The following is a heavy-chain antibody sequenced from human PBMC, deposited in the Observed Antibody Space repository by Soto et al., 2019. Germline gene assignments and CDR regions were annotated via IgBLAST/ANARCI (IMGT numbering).Heavy chain of an antibody. CDR1: GFSLSTSGVG. CDR2: IYWDDDK. CDR3: AHRREKVLGWSSGWSQGFDY. D-gene: IGHD6-19*01. V-gene: IGHV2-5*02. Sequence: SGPTLVNPTQTLTLTCTFSGFSLSTSGVGVGWIRQPPGKALEWLALIYWDDDKRYSPSLKSRLTITKDASKNRVVLTMTNMDPVDTATYYCAHRREKVLGWSSGWSQGFDYWGQGTLVTVSS. J-gene: IGHJ4*02.